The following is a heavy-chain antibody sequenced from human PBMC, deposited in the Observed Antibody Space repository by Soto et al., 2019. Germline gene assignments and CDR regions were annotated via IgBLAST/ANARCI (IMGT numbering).Heavy chain of an antibody. V-gene: IGHV3-21*03. CDR1: GFTFSSYS. Sequence: GGSLRLSCAASGFTFSSYSMNWVRQAPGKGLEWVSSISSSSSYIYYADSVKGRFTISRDNAKNSLYLQMNSVKIEDTGVYYCTTDSRTNMPEVRFDYWGHGTLVTVSS. CDR2: ISSSSSYI. J-gene: IGHJ4*01. CDR3: TTDSRTNMPEVRFDY. D-gene: IGHD2-2*01.